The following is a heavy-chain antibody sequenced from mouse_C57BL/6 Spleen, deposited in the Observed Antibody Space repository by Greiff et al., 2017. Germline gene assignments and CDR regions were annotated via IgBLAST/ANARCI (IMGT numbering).Heavy chain of an antibody. CDR2: IYPGDGDT. V-gene: IGHV1-82*01. J-gene: IGHJ2*01. D-gene: IGHD3-2*02. Sequence: QVQLQQSGPELVKPGASVTISCKASGYAFSSSWMNWVKQRPEKGLEWIGRIYPGDGDTNYNGKFKGKATLTADKSSSTAYMQLSSLTSEDSAVYFCARGNQDYFDYWGQGTTLTVSS. CDR3: ARGNQDYFDY. CDR1: GYAFSSSW.